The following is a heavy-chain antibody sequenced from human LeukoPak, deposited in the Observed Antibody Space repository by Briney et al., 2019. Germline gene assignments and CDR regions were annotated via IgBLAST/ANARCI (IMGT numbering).Heavy chain of an antibody. CDR1: GFTFSSYW. CDR3: ARVSVGRYYFDN. D-gene: IGHD3-3*02. CDR2: INPDGSTT. J-gene: IGHJ4*02. V-gene: IGHV3-74*01. Sequence: GGSLRLSCAASGFTFSSYWMHWVRQAPGKGLVWVSRINPDGSTTSYADCVKGRFTISRDSAKNTLYLQMNSLRAEDTAVYYCARVSVGRYYFDNWGQGTPVTVS.